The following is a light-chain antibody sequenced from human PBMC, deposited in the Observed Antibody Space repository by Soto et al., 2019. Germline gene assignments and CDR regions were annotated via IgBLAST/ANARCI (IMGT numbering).Light chain of an antibody. J-gene: IGKJ1*01. CDR1: QDIATY. Sequence: DIQMTQSPSSLSASVGNRVTITCQASQDIATYLNWYQQKPGKAPNLLIYDASNLETWVPSRFSGGGSGTHFTFTISNLQPEDIATYYCQQYDNLPPTWTFGQGTKVEIE. CDR2: DAS. CDR3: QQYDNLPPTWT. V-gene: IGKV1-33*01.